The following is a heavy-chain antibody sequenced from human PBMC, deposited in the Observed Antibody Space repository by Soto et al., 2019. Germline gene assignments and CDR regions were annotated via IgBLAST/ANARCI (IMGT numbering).Heavy chain of an antibody. J-gene: IGHJ4*02. CDR2: ISGSGST. CDR3: AKEKDYDYVWGSYRYTSDY. Sequence: PGWSLRLSCAASGFTFSSYAMSWVRQAPGKGLEWVSAISGSGSTFYADSVKGRFTISRYNSKNTLYLQMNSLRAEDTAVYYCAKEKDYDYVWGSYRYTSDYWGQGTLVTVSS. D-gene: IGHD3-16*02. V-gene: IGHV3-23*01. CDR1: GFTFSSYA.